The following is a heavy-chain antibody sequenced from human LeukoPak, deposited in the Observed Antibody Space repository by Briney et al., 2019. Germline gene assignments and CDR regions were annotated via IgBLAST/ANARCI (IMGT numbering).Heavy chain of an antibody. D-gene: IGHD3-22*01. CDR2: ISSSSSTI. Sequence: GSLRLSCAASGFTFSSFGMNWVRQAPGKGLEWVSYISSSSSTIYYADSVKGRFTISRDNAKNSLYLQMNSLRAEDTAVYHCAKEIYYDSTGPQYWGQGTLVTVSS. CDR3: AKEIYYDSTGPQY. CDR1: GFTFSSFG. J-gene: IGHJ4*02. V-gene: IGHV3-48*01.